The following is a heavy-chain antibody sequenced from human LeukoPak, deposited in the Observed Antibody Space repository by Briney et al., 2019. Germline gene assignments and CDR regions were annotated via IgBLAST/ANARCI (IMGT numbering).Heavy chain of an antibody. CDR3: SKDASVRTPGTAASCYEY. CDR2: IWYSRIDK. D-gene: IGHD2-15*01. Sequence: GGSLRLSCTASGYTFSDYDMHWVRQAPGKGLEWLSVIWYSRIDKFYADSVKGRFTISRDNAKNTVYLQMNNLPDEDTAVYYCSKDASVRTPGTAASCYEYWGQGTLVTVSS. CDR1: GYTFSDYD. J-gene: IGHJ4*02. V-gene: IGHV3-33*06.